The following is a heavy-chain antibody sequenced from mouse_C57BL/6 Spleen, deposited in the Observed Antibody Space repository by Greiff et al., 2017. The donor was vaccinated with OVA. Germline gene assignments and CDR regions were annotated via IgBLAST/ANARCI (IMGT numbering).Heavy chain of an antibody. CDR1: GYTFTSYW. V-gene: IGHV1-55*01. CDR3: ASEEAY. CDR2: IYPGSGST. Sequence: QVHVKQPGAELVKPGASVKMSCKASGYTFTSYWITWVKQRPGQGLEWIGDIYPGSGSTNYNEKFKSKATLTVDTSSSTAYMQLSSLTSEDYAVYYCASEEAYWGQGTTLTVSS. J-gene: IGHJ2*01.